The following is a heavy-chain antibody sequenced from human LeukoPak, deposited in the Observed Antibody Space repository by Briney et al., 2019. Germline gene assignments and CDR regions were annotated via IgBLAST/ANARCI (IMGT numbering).Heavy chain of an antibody. CDR3: ARDGGITIFGVVIQPLDY. V-gene: IGHV3-7*01. J-gene: IGHJ4*02. D-gene: IGHD3-3*01. Sequence: GGPLRLSCAASGFTFSSYWMSWVRQAPGKGLEWVANIKQDGSEKYYVDSVKGRFTISRDNAKNSLYLQMNSLRAEDTAVYYCARDGGITIFGVVIQPLDYWGQGTLVTVSS. CDR2: IKQDGSEK. CDR1: GFTFSSYW.